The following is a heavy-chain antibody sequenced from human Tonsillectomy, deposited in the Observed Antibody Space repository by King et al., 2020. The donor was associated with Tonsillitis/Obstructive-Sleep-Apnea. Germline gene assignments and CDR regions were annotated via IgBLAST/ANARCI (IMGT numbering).Heavy chain of an antibody. CDR2: IKRDGSEK. CDR3: AGDVSYCSGGSCYDRFDY. D-gene: IGHD2-15*01. Sequence: VQLVESGGGLVQPGGSLRLSCAGSGFTFTTYWMTWVRQAPGKGLEWVANIKRDGSEKNYVDSVKGRFTISRDNAKNSLYLQMNSLRAEDTAVYYCAGDVSYCSGGSCYDRFDYWGQGTLVTVSS. J-gene: IGHJ4*02. CDR1: GFTFTTYW. V-gene: IGHV3-7*01.